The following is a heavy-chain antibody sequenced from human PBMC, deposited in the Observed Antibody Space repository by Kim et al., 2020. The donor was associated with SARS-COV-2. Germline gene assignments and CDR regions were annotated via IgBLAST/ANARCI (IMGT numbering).Heavy chain of an antibody. V-gene: IGHV3-23*01. Sequence: GGSLRLSCAASGFTFSNHDMAWVRQAPGKGLEYVSSISGSGVYSFYAESVRGRFTISRYNSRDTVFLQMYHLRADDTALYFCAKKFTTDGPTDYFDFWGQGTLVTVSS. CDR2: ISGSGVYS. CDR3: AKKFTTDGPTDYFDF. CDR1: GFTFSNHD. J-gene: IGHJ4*01.